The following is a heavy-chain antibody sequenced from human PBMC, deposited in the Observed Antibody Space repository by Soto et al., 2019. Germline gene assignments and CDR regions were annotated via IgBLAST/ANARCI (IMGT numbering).Heavy chain of an antibody. CDR2: INPNSGGT. CDR3: ARTTIALIAAAPHYGMDV. D-gene: IGHD6-13*01. Sequence: ASVKVSCKASGYTFTGYYMHWVRQAPGQGLEWMGWINPNSGGTNYAQKFQGWVTMTRDTSISTAYMELSRLRSDDTAVYYCARTTIALIAAAPHYGMDVWGQGTTVTVSS. V-gene: IGHV1-2*04. CDR1: GYTFTGYY. J-gene: IGHJ6*02.